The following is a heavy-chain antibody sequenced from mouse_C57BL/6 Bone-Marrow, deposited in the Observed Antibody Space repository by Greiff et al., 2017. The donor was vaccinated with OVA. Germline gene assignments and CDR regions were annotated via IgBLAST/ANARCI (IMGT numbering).Heavy chain of an antibody. CDR3: TTWIAITTVVNY. CDR1: GFNIKDYY. J-gene: IGHJ2*01. CDR2: IDPEDGDT. Sequence: EVQLQESGAELVRPGASVKLSCTASGFNIKDYYMHWVKQRPEQGLEWIGRIDPEDGDTEYAPTFQGKATMTADTSSNTAYLQLSSLTSEDTAVYYCTTWIAITTVVNYWGQGTTLTVSS. D-gene: IGHD1-1*01. V-gene: IGHV14-1*01.